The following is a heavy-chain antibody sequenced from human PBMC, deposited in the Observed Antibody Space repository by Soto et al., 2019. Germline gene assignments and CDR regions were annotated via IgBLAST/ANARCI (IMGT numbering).Heavy chain of an antibody. V-gene: IGHV3-48*02. CDR3: AREDRGSYGVLDY. J-gene: IGHJ4*02. CDR2: ISSSTSTI. Sequence: GGSLRLSCAASGFSFRSYSMNWVRQAPGKGLEWIPYISSSTSTIYYADSVKGRFTISRDTAKNSLYLQMNSLRDEDTAIYYCAREDRGSYGVLDYWGQGTQVTAPQ. CDR1: GFSFRSYS. D-gene: IGHD5-18*01.